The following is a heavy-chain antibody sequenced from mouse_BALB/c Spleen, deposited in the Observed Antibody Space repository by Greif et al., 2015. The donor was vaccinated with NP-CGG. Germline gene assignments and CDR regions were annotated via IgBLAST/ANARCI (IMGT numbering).Heavy chain of an antibody. CDR3: ARARPYYAMDY. J-gene: IGHJ4*01. V-gene: IGHV14-3*02. CDR2: IDPANGNT. CDR1: GFNIKDTY. D-gene: IGHD3-1*01. Sequence: VQLQQPGAELVKPGASVKLSCTASGFNIKDTYMHWVKQRPEQGLEWIGRIDPANGNTKYDPKFQGKATITADTSSNTASLQLSSLTSEDTAVYYCARARPYYAMDYWGQGTSVTVSS.